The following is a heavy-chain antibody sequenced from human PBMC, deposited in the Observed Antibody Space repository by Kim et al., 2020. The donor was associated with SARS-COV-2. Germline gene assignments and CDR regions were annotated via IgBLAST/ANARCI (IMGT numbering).Heavy chain of an antibody. D-gene: IGHD3-22*01. CDR3: ARDLFYDSSGYFGY. CDR1: GFTFSDYY. CDR2: ISSSSSYT. Sequence: GGSLRLSCAASGFTFSDYYMSWIRQAPGKGLEWVSYISSSSSYTNYADSVKGRFTISRDNAKNSLYLQMNSLRAEDTAVYYCARDLFYDSSGYFGYWGQGTLVTVSS. V-gene: IGHV3-11*06. J-gene: IGHJ4*02.